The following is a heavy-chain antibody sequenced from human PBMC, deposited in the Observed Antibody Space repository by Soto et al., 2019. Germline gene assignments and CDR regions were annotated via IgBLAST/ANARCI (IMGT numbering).Heavy chain of an antibody. CDR3: ARPGYSNYDVYYYYYMDV. V-gene: IGHV4-34*01. CDR1: GGSFSDHY. J-gene: IGHJ6*03. CDR2: INHSGST. Sequence: SETLSLTCAVYGGSFSDHYWSWIRQPPGKGLEWIGEINHSGSTNYNPSLKSRVTISVDTSKNQFSLKLSSVTAADTAVYYCARPGYSNYDVYYYYYMDVWGKGTTVTVSS. D-gene: IGHD4-4*01.